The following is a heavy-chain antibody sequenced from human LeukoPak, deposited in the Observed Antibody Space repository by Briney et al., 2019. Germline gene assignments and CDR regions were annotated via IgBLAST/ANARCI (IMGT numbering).Heavy chain of an antibody. CDR3: VRGRYSSGWFKDKTWFDP. D-gene: IGHD6-19*01. V-gene: IGHV4-4*07. J-gene: IGHJ5*02. Sequence: SETLSLTCTVSSGPISRYSWSGIRQPAGGGLEWIGRIYSSGSTNHNPSLKSRVPMPVDTSKHQFSLKLSSVTAADTAVYYCVRGRYSSGWFKDKTWFDPWGQGIPVTVSS. CDR1: SGPISRYS. CDR2: IYSSGST.